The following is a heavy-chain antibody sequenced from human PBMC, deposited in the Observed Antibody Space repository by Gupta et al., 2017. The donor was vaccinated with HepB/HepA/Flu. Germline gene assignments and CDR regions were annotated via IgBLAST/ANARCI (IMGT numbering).Heavy chain of an antibody. CDR2: ISGDGGST. CDR1: GFTFSSYA. Sequence: EVHLLESGGVLVQPGGSLRLSCTASGFTFSSYAMSWVRQAPGKGLEWVSTISGDGGSTYYADSVKGRFTISRDNPKNTLYLQMNSLRAEDTAVYYCTSGGGYQLLPFDYWGQGTLVTVSS. D-gene: IGHD2-2*01. V-gene: IGHV3-23*01. J-gene: IGHJ4*02. CDR3: TSGGGYQLLPFDY.